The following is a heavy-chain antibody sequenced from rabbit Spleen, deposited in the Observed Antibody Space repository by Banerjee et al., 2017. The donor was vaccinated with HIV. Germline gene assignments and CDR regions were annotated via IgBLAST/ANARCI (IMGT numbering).Heavy chain of an antibody. D-gene: IGHD1-1*01. CDR2: INAATAKP. J-gene: IGHJ4*01. V-gene: IGHV1S45*01. Sequence: EQLEESGGGLVKPGGNLTLTCKASGFSLFNYWMCWVRQAPGKGLEWIACINAATAKPVYATWAKGRFTISRTSSTTVTLRMTSLTAADTATYFCARDLVGVIGWNFYLWGPGTLVTVS. CDR3: ARDLVGVIGWNFYL. CDR1: GFSLFNYW.